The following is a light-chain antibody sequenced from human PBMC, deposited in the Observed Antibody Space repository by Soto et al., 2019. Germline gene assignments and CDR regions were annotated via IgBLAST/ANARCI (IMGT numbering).Light chain of an antibody. CDR3: GTWDSSLSAVV. J-gene: IGLJ2*01. V-gene: IGLV1-51*01. CDR2: DNN. Sequence: QSVLTQPPSVSAAPGQKVNISCSGSSSNIGNNYVSWYQQIPGTAPKLLIYDNNKRPSGIPDRFSGSKSGTSATLGITGLQTGDEADYYCGTWDSSLSAVVFGGGTKVT. CDR1: SSNIGNNY.